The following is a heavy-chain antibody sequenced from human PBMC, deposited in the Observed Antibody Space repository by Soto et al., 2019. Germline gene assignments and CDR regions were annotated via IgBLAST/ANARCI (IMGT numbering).Heavy chain of an antibody. CDR2: IDPSDSYT. CDR1: GYSFTSYW. J-gene: IGHJ6*02. V-gene: IGHV5-10-1*01. Sequence: GYSLKISCKGSGYSFTSYWISWVRQMPGKGLEWMGRIDPSDSYTNYSPSFQGHVTISADKSISTAYLQWSSLKASDTDMYYCARLDSNYRSYYYYGMDVWGQGTTVTV. CDR3: ARLDSNYRSYYYYGMDV. D-gene: IGHD4-4*01.